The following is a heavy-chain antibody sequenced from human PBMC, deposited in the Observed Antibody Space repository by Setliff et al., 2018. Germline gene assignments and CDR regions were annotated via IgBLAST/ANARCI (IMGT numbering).Heavy chain of an antibody. J-gene: IGHJ4*02. D-gene: IGHD3-10*01. CDR2: ISGSGGNT. CDR3: AKDDQIRGHNLDY. Sequence: GGSLRLSCAASGFTFDDYAMHWVRQAPGKGLEWVSAISGSGGNTYYADSEKGRSTISRDNSNNTLYLQMNSLRADDTATYYCAKDDQIRGHNLDYWGQGTLVTVSS. CDR1: GFTFDDYA. V-gene: IGHV3-23*01.